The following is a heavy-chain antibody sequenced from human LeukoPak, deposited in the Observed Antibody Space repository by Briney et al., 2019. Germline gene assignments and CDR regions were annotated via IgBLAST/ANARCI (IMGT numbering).Heavy chain of an antibody. J-gene: IGHJ4*02. V-gene: IGHV3-66*01. CDR2: IYSGGST. CDR3: ARIVEMATIGDDY. D-gene: IGHD5-24*01. Sequence: PGGSLRLSCAASGFTVSSNYMSWVRQAPGKGLEWVSVIYSGGSTYYADSVKGRFTISRDNSKNTLYLQMNSLRAEDTAVYYCARIVEMATIGDDYWGQGTLVTVSS. CDR1: GFTVSSNY.